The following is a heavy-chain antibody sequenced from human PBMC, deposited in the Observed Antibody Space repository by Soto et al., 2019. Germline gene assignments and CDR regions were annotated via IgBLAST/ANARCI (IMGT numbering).Heavy chain of an antibody. CDR2: LSGSGTST. CDR3: AKATTNGGWFNPFDS. J-gene: IGHJ4*02. Sequence: GGSLRLSCAASGFSFVNYAMNWVRQAPGKGLEWVSGLSGSGTSTYYADSVKGRFTISRDNSRDTLSLQMNSLTADDTAVYYCAKATTNGGWFNPFDSWGQGALVTVSS. D-gene: IGHD6-19*01. CDR1: GFSFVNYA. V-gene: IGHV3-23*01.